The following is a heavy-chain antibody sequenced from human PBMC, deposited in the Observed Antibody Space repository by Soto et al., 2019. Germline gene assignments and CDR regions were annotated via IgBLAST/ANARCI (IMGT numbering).Heavy chain of an antibody. D-gene: IGHD3-9*01. CDR1: GYTFTSYY. Sequence: QVQLVQSGAEVKKPGASVKVSCKASGYTFTSYYMHWVRQAPGQGLEWMGIINPSGGSTSYAQKFPGRVPMTRDRSTSTVYRELSRLRSEDTAVYYCAREVRLRYFDWLLGYWGQGTLVSVSS. CDR2: INPSGGST. V-gene: IGHV1-46*01. CDR3: AREVRLRYFDWLLGY. J-gene: IGHJ4*02.